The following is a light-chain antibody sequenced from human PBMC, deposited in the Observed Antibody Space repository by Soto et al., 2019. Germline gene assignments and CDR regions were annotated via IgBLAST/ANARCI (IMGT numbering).Light chain of an antibody. J-gene: IGLJ1*01. V-gene: IGLV2-8*01. CDR2: EVS. Sequence: QSVLTQPPSASGSPGQSVTISCTGTSTDVGGYTCISCYQHHPGNGPQLIICEVSEGPSGVPDRFSGSKSGTTASLTVSGLQAEDQAPYSSSSYPGWYNRGQIGSGT. CDR3: SSYPGWYNRGQ. CDR1: STDVGGYTC.